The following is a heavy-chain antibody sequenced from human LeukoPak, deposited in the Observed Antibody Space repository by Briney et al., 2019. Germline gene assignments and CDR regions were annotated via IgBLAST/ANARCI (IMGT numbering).Heavy chain of an antibody. CDR3: ARLCRGYSYGYGMDV. J-gene: IGHJ6*02. CDR1: GFTFSSNW. CDR2: IKQDGSEK. V-gene: IGHV3-7*01. D-gene: IGHD5-18*01. Sequence: PGGSLRLSCAASGFTFSSNWMSWVRQAPGKGLEWVANIKQDGSEKYYVDSVKGRFTISRDNAKNSLYLQMNSLRAEDTAVYYCARLCRGYSYGYGMDVWGQGTTVTVSS.